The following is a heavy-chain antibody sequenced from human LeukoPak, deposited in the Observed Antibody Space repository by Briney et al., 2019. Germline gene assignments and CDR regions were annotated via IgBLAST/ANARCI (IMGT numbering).Heavy chain of an antibody. CDR1: GGSISSSSYY. J-gene: IGHJ4*02. CDR2: IYYSGST. Sequence: SETLSLTCTVSGGSISSSSYYWGWIRQPPGKGLEWIGSIYYSGSTYYNPSLKSRVTISVDTSKNQFSLKLSSVTAADTAVYYCARAPTTIETSDYWGQGTLVTVSS. D-gene: IGHD5-12*01. CDR3: ARAPTTIETSDY. V-gene: IGHV4-39*07.